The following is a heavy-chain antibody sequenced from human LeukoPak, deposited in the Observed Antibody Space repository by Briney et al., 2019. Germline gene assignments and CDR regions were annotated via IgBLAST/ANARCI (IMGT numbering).Heavy chain of an antibody. CDR1: GFTFSSSS. CDR2: IDTDGSNT. CDR3: ARSTYYYDSSGYRAFDI. V-gene: IGHV3-74*01. Sequence: GGSLRLSCAASGFTFSSSSMSWVRQAPGKGLVWVSRIDTDGSNTNYADSVKGRFTISRDNSKNTLYLQMNSLKASDTAMYYCARSTYYYDSSGYRAFDIWGQGTMVTVSS. D-gene: IGHD3-22*01. J-gene: IGHJ3*02.